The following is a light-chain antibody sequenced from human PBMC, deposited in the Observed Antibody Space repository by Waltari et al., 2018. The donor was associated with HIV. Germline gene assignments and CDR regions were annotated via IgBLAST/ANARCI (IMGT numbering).Light chain of an antibody. Sequence: QSVLTQPPSVSAAPGQKVTIPCSGCSPNIRNNYVSWYQQLPGTAPKLLIYENNKRPSGIPDRFSGSKSGTSATLGITGLQTGDEADYYCGTWDSSLSAYVFGTGTKVTVL. CDR3: GTWDSSLSAYV. CDR1: SPNIRNNY. CDR2: ENN. V-gene: IGLV1-51*02. J-gene: IGLJ1*01.